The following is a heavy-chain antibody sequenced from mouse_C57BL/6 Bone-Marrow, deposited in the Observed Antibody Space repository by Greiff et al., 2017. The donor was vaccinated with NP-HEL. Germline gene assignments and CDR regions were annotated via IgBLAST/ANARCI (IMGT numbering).Heavy chain of an antibody. CDR1: GFTFSSYG. J-gene: IGHJ2*01. V-gene: IGHV5-6*01. Sequence: EVQGVESGGDLVKPGGSLKLSCAASGFTFSSYGMSWVRQTPDKRLEWVATISSGGSYTYYPDSVKGRFTISRDNAKNTLYLQMSSLKSEDTAMYYCARHLYYYGSSYVGFDYWGQGTTLTVSS. CDR2: ISSGGSYT. CDR3: ARHLYYYGSSYVGFDY. D-gene: IGHD1-1*01.